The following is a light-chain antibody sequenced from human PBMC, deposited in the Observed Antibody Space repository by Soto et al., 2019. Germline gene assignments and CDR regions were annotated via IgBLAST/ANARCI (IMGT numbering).Light chain of an antibody. V-gene: IGKV3-20*01. J-gene: IGKJ5*01. Sequence: EILLTQSPSTLSLSPGERATLSCRASQSVKTYLAWYQQKPGQAPRLLIYGPSSRATGIPDRFSGSGSGTDFTLTISRLEPEDFAVYYCQQYNNWPPITFGQGTRLEIK. CDR2: GPS. CDR1: QSVKTY. CDR3: QQYNNWPPIT.